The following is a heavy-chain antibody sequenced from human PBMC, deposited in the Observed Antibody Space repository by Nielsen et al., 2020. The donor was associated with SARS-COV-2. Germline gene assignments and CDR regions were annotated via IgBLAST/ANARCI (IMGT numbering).Heavy chain of an antibody. CDR3: ARHSPGGAFDI. V-gene: IGHV4-30-2*01. D-gene: IGHD3-16*01. CDR2: IYHSGST. Sequence: TWIRQPPGKGLEWIGYIYHSGSTYYNPSLKSRVTISVDRSKNQFYLKLSSVTAADTAVYYCARHSPGGAFDIWGQGTMVTVSS. J-gene: IGHJ3*02.